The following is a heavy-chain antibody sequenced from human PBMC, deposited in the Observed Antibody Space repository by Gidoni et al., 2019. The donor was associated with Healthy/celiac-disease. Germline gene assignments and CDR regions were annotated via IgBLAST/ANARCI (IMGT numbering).Heavy chain of an antibody. CDR3: ARARDYGDYLLFDY. Sequence: QVQLVQSGAEVKKPGASGEVSFKASGYTFTSYAMHWVRPAPGQRLEWMGWINAGNGNTKYSQRFQGRVTITRDTSASTAYMELSSLRSEDTAVYYCARARDYGDYLLFDYWGQGTLVTVSS. CDR2: INAGNGNT. V-gene: IGHV1-3*01. CDR1: GYTFTSYA. J-gene: IGHJ4*02. D-gene: IGHD4-17*01.